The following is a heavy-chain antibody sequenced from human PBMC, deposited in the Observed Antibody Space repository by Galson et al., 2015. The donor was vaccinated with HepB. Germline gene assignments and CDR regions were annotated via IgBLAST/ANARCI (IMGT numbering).Heavy chain of an antibody. V-gene: IGHV3-30*18. J-gene: IGHJ4*02. CDR3: AKIPSPYCSSTSCYGGDSDF. D-gene: IGHD2-2*01. Sequence: SLRLSCAASGFTFSSYGMHWVRQAPGKGLEWVADISDDGSNKYYADSVKGRFTIFRDNSKNTLYLQMNSLRAEDTAVYYCAKIPSPYCSSTSCYGGDSDFWGQGTLVTVSS. CDR2: ISDDGSNK. CDR1: GFTFSSYG.